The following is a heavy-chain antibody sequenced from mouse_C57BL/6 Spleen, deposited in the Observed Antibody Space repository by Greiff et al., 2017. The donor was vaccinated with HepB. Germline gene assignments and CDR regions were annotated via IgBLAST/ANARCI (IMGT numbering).Heavy chain of an antibody. Sequence: QVQLQQSGAELVKPGASVKLSCKASGYTFTSYWMQWVKQRPGQGLEWIGEIDPSDSYTNYNQKFRGKATLTVDTSSSTAYMQLSSLTSEDSAVYYCARKARYDGYYEFAYWGQGTLVTVSA. CDR2: IDPSDSYT. V-gene: IGHV1-50*01. J-gene: IGHJ3*01. CDR1: GYTFTSYW. CDR3: ARKARYDGYYEFAY. D-gene: IGHD2-3*01.